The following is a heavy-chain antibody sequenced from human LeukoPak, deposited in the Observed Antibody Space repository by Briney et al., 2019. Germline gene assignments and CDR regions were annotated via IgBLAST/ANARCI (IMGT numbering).Heavy chain of an antibody. CDR2: IYYSGST. D-gene: IGHD6-19*01. V-gene: IGHV4-59*08. Sequence: SETLSLTCTVSGGSISSYYWSWIRQPPGKGLEWIGYIYYSGSTHYNPSLKSRVTISLDTSKNQFSLRLTSVTAAHTAVYYCARHEWLGNYMFDYWGQGTLVTVSS. CDR1: GGSISSYY. J-gene: IGHJ4*02. CDR3: ARHEWLGNYMFDY.